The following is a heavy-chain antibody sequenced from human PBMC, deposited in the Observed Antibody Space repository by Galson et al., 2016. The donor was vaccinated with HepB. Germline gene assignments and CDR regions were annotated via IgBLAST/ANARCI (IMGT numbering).Heavy chain of an antibody. V-gene: IGHV4-31*03. CDR2: ISYSGST. J-gene: IGHJ4*02. D-gene: IGHD6-19*01. CDR1: GGSVSIGTFY. CDR3: ARAKTGYSSGWAFDF. Sequence: TLSLTCTVSGGSVSIGTFYWSWIRQQPGKGLEWIGFISYSGSTSYNPSLKSRATIPSDASKNHFSLKLSSVTAADTAVFYCARAKTGYSSGWAFDFWGQGSLVTVSS.